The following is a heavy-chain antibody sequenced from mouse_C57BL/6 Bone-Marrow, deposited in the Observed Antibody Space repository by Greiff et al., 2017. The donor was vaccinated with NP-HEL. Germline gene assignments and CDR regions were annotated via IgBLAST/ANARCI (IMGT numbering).Heavy chain of an antibody. Sequence: QVQLKESGAELVKPGASVKLSCKASGYTFTSYWMQWVKQRPGQGLEWIGEIDPSDSYTNYNQKFKGKATLTVDTSSSTAYMQLSSLTSEDSAVYYCARDGSKDWGQGTTLTVSS. CDR2: IDPSDSYT. CDR1: GYTFTSYW. J-gene: IGHJ2*01. V-gene: IGHV1-50*01. CDR3: ARDGSKD. D-gene: IGHD1-1*01.